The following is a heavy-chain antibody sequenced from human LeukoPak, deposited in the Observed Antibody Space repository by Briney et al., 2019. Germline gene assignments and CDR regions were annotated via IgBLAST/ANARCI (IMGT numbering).Heavy chain of an antibody. D-gene: IGHD1-26*01. V-gene: IGHV4-59*08. CDR1: GGSINNYY. CDR2: IYYSGST. Sequence: SETLSLTCTVSGGSINNYYWYWMRQPPGKGLEWIGYIYYSGSTNYNPSLKSRVTISVDTSKNQFSLKLSSVTAADTAVYYCARHASGSRRFDYWGQGTLVTVSS. CDR3: ARHASGSRRFDY. J-gene: IGHJ4*02.